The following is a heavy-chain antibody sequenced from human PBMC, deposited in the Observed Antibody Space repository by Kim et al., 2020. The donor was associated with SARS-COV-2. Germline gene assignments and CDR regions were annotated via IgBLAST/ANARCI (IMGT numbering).Heavy chain of an antibody. V-gene: IGHV4-4*02. Sequence: SETLSLTCAVSGGSISSSNWWSWVRQPPGKGLEWIGEIYHSGSTNYNPSLKSRVTISVDKSKNQFSLKLSSVTAADTAVYYCARDRVLLWFGPSAGYYGMDVWGQGTTVTVSS. D-gene: IGHD3-10*01. CDR3: ARDRVLLWFGPSAGYYGMDV. J-gene: IGHJ6*02. CDR2: IYHSGST. CDR1: GGSISSSNW.